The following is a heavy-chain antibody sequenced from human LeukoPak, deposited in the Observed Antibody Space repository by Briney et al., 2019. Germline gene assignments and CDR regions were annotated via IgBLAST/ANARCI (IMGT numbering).Heavy chain of an antibody. J-gene: IGHJ4*02. CDR3: GRDTVAGLYYFDY. D-gene: IGHD6-19*01. CDR2: INPNSGGT. CDR1: GYTFTGYY. Sequence: ASVRVSCKASGYTFTGYYMHWVRQAPGQGLEWMGWINPNSGGTNYAQKFQGRVTMTRDTSISTAYMELSRLRSDDTAVYYCGRDTVAGLYYFDYWGQGTLVTVSS. V-gene: IGHV1-2*02.